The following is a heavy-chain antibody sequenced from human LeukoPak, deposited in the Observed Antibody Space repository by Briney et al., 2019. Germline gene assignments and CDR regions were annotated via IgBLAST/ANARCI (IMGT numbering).Heavy chain of an antibody. Sequence: PSETLSLTCPVSGGSISSYYWSWIRQPPGKGLEWIGYIYYSGSINYNPSLKSRVTISVDTSKNQFSLKLSSVTAADTAVYYCARDRFGGYGAFDIWGQGTMVTVSS. CDR1: GGSISSYY. CDR2: IYYSGSI. CDR3: ARDRFGGYGAFDI. J-gene: IGHJ3*02. D-gene: IGHD3-22*01. V-gene: IGHV4-59*01.